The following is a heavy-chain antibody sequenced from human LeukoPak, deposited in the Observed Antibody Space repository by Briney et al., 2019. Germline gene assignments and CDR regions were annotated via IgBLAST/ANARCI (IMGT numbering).Heavy chain of an antibody. CDR2: ISGSGGST. J-gene: IGHJ4*02. V-gene: IGHV3-23*01. D-gene: IGHD3-3*01. Sequence: GGSLRLSCAASGFTFSSYVMSWVRQAPGKGLEWVSAISGSGGSTYYADSVKGRFTISRDNSKNTLYLQMNSLRAEDTAVYYCTRRIYDFSYFDYWGQGTLVTVSS. CDR3: TRRIYDFSYFDY. CDR1: GFTFSSYV.